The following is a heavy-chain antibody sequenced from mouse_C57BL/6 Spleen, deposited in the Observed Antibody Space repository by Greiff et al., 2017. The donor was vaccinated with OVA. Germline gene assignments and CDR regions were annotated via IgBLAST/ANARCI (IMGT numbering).Heavy chain of an antibody. CDR1: GYAFSSPW. CDR2: IYPGDGDT. CDR3: ARCDYDYGGGY. V-gene: IGHV1-82*01. Sequence: VQLQQSGPELVKPGASVKISCKASGYAFSSPWMNWVKQRPGKGLEWIGRIYPGDGDTNYNGKFKGKATLTADKSSSTAYMQLSSLTSEDSAVDFCARCDYDYGGGYWGEGTTLTVSS. D-gene: IGHD2-4*01. J-gene: IGHJ2*01.